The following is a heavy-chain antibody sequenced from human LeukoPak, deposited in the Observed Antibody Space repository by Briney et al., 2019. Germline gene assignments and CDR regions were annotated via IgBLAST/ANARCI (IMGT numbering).Heavy chain of an antibody. J-gene: IGHJ4*02. CDR3: AKDMSVAVSGTYY. Sequence: GGSLRLSCAASGFTFSSYAMSWVRRAPGKGLEWVSTISGSGGSTYYADSVKGRFTISRDNSKNTLYLQMNSLRAEDTAVYYCAKDMSVAVSGTYYWGQETLVTVSS. D-gene: IGHD6-19*01. CDR2: ISGSGGST. V-gene: IGHV3-23*01. CDR1: GFTFSSYA.